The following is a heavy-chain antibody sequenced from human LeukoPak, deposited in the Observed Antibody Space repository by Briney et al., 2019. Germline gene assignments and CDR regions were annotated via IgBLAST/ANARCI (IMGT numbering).Heavy chain of an antibody. CDR1: GFTFSSYS. D-gene: IGHD6-19*01. CDR2: ISSSSCYI. CDR3: ARVGSSGWLIFDY. Sequence: GGSLRLSCAASGFTFSSYSMSWVRQAPGKGLEWVSSISSSSCYIYYADSVKGRFTISRDNAKNSLYLQMNSLRAEDTAVYYCARVGSSGWLIFDYWGQGTLVTVSS. J-gene: IGHJ4*02. V-gene: IGHV3-21*01.